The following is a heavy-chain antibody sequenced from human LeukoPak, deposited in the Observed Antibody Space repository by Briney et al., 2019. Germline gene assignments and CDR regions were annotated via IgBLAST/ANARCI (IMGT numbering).Heavy chain of an antibody. D-gene: IGHD2-15*01. J-gene: IGHJ5*02. CDR2: IYQSGTT. V-gene: IGHV4-30-2*01. CDR3: ARDKTFCGGGICYSHWFDP. Sequence: SQTLSLTCAVSGGSISSGGYSWSWIRQPPGKGLEWIGYIYQSGTTYYNPSLKSRVKISIDKSKNQFSLNLTSVTAADTAVYYCARDKTFCGGGICYSHWFDPWGQGTLVTVSS. CDR1: GGSISSGGYS.